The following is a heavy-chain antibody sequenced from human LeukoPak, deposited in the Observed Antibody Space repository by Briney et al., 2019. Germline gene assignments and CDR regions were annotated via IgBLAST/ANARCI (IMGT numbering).Heavy chain of an antibody. Sequence: GGSLRLSCAASGFTVSSNYMSWVRQAPGKGLEWVSVIYSGGSTYYADSVKGRFTISRDNSKNTMYLQMNSPRVEDTAMYYCAKDPTGAPDYWGQGTLVTVSS. CDR2: IYSGGST. V-gene: IGHV3-53*05. CDR3: AKDPTGAPDY. J-gene: IGHJ4*02. CDR1: GFTVSSNY.